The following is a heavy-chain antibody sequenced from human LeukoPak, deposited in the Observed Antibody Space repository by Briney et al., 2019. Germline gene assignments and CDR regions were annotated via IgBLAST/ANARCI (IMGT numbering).Heavy chain of an antibody. CDR2: ISNTASVT. J-gene: IGHJ6*03. D-gene: IGHD5-12*01. Sequence: PGGSLRLSCAASGFTFSSYSMNWVRQAPGKGLEWVSGISNTASVTYYADSVKGRFTISRDNSKNTLYLQMNSLRAEDTAVYYCAKDRGRSGYDGAYYYYYYMDVWGKGTTVTVSS. CDR3: AKDRGRSGYDGAYYYYYYMDV. CDR1: GFTFSSYS. V-gene: IGHV3-23*01.